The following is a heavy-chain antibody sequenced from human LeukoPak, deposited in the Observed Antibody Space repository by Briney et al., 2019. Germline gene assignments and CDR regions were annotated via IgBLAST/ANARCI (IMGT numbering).Heavy chain of an antibody. J-gene: IGHJ6*02. Sequence: ASVKVSCKASGYTFTSYGISWVRQAPGQGLEWMGWISAYNGNTNYAQKLQGRVTMTTDTSTSTAYMELRSLRSEDTAVYYCAKVRGDLTHYYYGMDVWGQGTTVTVSS. CDR2: ISAYNGNT. D-gene: IGHD3-10*01. V-gene: IGHV1-18*01. CDR1: GYTFTSYG. CDR3: AKVRGDLTHYYYGMDV.